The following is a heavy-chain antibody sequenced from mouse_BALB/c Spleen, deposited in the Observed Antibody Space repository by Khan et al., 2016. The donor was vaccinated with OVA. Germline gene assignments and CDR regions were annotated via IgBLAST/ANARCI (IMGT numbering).Heavy chain of an antibody. CDR3: SSTARAYYYAMDY. CDR1: GYTFSTYW. V-gene: IGHV1-9*01. J-gene: IGHJ4*01. CDR2: ILPRSGSP. D-gene: IGHD3-1*01. Sequence: QVQLQQSGAELMKPGASVKISCKASGYTFSTYWIEWVKQRPGHGLEWIGEILPRSGSPNYNEKFKGQATFTADTSSNIAYMQLISLTSEDSAVSYCSSTARAYYYAMDYWGQGTSVTVSS.